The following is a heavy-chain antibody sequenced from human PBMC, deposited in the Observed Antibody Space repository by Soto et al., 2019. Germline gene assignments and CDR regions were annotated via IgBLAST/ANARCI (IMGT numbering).Heavy chain of an antibody. V-gene: IGHV1-3*01. J-gene: IGHJ4*02. CDR2: INAGNGNT. D-gene: IGHD3-3*01. CDR1: GYISTSYA. Sequence: ASVKVSCKASGYISTSYAMHWVRQAPGQRLEWMGWINAGNGNTKYSQKFQGRVTITRDTSASTAYMELSSLRSEDTVVYYCAATYYDFWSGYWPQAYYFNYWGQGALVTVSS. CDR3: AATYYDFWSGYWPQAYYFNY.